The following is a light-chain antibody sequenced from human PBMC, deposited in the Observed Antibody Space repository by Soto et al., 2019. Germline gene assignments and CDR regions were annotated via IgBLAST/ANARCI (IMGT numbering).Light chain of an antibody. V-gene: IGKV3-20*01. CDR3: QQYGSSPLS. CDR1: QSVSSSY. CDR2: GAS. J-gene: IGKJ4*01. Sequence: EIVLTQSPGTLSLSPGERATLSCRASQSVSSSYLAWYQQQPGQAPILLIYGASSRATGIPDRFIGSGSGTDFTLTITRLEPEEFAVFYCQQYGSSPLSFGGGTKVEIK.